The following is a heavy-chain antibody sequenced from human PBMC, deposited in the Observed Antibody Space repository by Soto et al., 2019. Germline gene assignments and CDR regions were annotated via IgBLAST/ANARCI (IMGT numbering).Heavy chain of an antibody. CDR2: MNPGSGDT. CDR3: ARMDRFGSLNWFDP. D-gene: IGHD3-16*02. Sequence: GASVKVSCKASGYTFTNNDVSWVRQATGQGLGWMGWMNPGSGDTGYAQKSQGRLTMNRDISIATAYMELNSLPSEHRDIYYWARMDRFGSLNWFDPWGPGPLVTVSS. CDR1: GYTFTNND. V-gene: IGHV1-8*01. J-gene: IGHJ5*02.